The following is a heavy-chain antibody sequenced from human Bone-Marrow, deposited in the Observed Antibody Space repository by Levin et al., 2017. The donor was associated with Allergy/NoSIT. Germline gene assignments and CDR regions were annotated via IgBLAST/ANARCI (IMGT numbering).Heavy chain of an antibody. CDR3: ARGGQWDYSDGSPYNPDYFQH. J-gene: IGHJ1*01. D-gene: IGHD3-10*01. Sequence: SQTLSLTCTVSGGSVSSGGYYWSWIRQPPGKGLEWIGYIYDSGSTNYNPSLESRVTISVDPSKNQFSLKLTSLIAADTAVYYCARGGQWDYSDGSPYNPDYFQHWGQGTLVTVSS. CDR2: IYDSGST. V-gene: IGHV4-61*08. CDR1: GGSVSSGGYY.